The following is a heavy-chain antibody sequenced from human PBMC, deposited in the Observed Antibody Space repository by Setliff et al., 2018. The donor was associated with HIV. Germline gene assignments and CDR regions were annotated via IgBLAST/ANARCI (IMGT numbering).Heavy chain of an antibody. CDR3: ARGLSSPFAAGL. V-gene: IGHV4-59*11. CDR1: GGSISSHY. CDR2: IPYTGGT. J-gene: IGHJ4*02. Sequence: LSLTCTVSGGSISSHYWGWLRQPPGKGLEWIGSIPYTGGTNHNPSLQSRVTMSIDTSKDQFSLKLSSLTSADTAVYYCARGLSSPFAAGLWGQGTLVTASS. D-gene: IGHD6-13*01.